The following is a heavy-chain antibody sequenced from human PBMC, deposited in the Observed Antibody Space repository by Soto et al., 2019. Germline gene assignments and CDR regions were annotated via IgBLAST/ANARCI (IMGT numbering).Heavy chain of an antibody. CDR3: AREVWFGELFGYNWFDP. Sequence: QVQLQESGPGLVKPSQTLSLTCTVSGGSISSGGYYWSWIRQHPGKGLEWIGYIYYSGSTYYNPSLTSRVTISVDTSKNQFSLKLSSVTAADTAVYSCAREVWFGELFGYNWFDPWGQGTLVTVSS. CDR2: IYYSGST. CDR1: GGSISSGGYY. D-gene: IGHD3-10*01. V-gene: IGHV4-31*03. J-gene: IGHJ5*02.